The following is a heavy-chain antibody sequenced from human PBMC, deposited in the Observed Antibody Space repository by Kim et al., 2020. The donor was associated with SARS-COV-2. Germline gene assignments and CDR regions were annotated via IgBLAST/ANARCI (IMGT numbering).Heavy chain of an antibody. D-gene: IGHD1-26*01. CDR1: GFTFSSHV. V-gene: IGHV3-30*03. Sequence: GGSLRLSCAASGFTFSSHVMHWVRQAPGKGLEWVALISYEGSTQRYTDSVRGRFTVFRDNSKNTLFLQMNSLRPEDTAVYSCARNLVGDTDLGPWGQGPLVTVSS. CDR3: ARNLVGDTDLGP. J-gene: IGHJ5*02. CDR2: ISYEGSTQ.